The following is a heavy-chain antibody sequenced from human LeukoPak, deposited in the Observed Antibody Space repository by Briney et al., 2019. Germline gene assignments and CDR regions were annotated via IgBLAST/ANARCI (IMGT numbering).Heavy chain of an antibody. D-gene: IGHD3-3*01. CDR2: IYYSGST. CDR1: GGSLSSYY. Sequence: PSETLSLTCTVSGGSLSSYYWSWIRQPPGKGLEWIGYIYYSGSTNYNPSLKSRVSISVDTSKNQFSLKLSSVTAADTAVYYCARHFWQNYDAFDIWGQGTMVTVSS. CDR3: ARHFWQNYDAFDI. J-gene: IGHJ3*02. V-gene: IGHV4-59*08.